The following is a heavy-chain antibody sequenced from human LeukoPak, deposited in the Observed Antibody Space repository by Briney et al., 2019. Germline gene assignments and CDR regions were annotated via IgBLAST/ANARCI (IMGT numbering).Heavy chain of an antibody. Sequence: GASVKVSCKASGYTFTSYGISWVRQAPGQGLEWMGGIIPIFGTANYAQKFQGRVTITADESTSTAYMELSSLRFEDTAVYYCAREGVGATKRGAFDYWGQGTLVTVSS. V-gene: IGHV1-69*13. J-gene: IGHJ4*02. D-gene: IGHD1-26*01. CDR1: GYTFTSYG. CDR2: IIPIFGTA. CDR3: AREGVGATKRGAFDY.